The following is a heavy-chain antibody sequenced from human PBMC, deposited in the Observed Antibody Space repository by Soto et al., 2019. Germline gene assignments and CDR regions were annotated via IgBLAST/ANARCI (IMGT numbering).Heavy chain of an antibody. CDR3: ARQRVLPAQYFFDY. J-gene: IGHJ4*02. CDR1: EDNIVSGCC. V-gene: IGHV4-61*01. Sequence: SQIHSHSSTVAEDNIVSGCCWPWIQQPPGKGLEWIGYVIPGGSTSYNPSLKSRVTLSINTSENQFCLKLNSMTAADTAVYYCARQRVLPAQYFFDYLGQGTLVTVSS. CDR2: VIPGGST. D-gene: IGHD6-13*01.